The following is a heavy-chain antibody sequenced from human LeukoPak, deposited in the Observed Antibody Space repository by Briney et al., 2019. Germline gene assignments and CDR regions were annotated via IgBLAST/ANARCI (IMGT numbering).Heavy chain of an antibody. CDR2: ISWNSGSI. Sequence: GGSLRLSCAASGFTFDDYAMHWVRQAPGKGLEWVSGISWNSGSIGYADSVKGRFTISRDNAKNSLYLQMNSLRAEDMALYYCAKAVTIGRLDLGYWGQGTLVTVSS. CDR3: AKAVTIGRLDLGY. V-gene: IGHV3-9*03. CDR1: GFTFDDYA. J-gene: IGHJ4*02. D-gene: IGHD4-17*01.